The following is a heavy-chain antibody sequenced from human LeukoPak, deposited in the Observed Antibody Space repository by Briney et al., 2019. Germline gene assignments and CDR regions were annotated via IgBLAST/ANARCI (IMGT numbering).Heavy chain of an antibody. V-gene: IGHV4-39*01. CDR2: IYYSGST. CDR1: GGSISRYY. Sequence: SETLSLTCTVSGGSISRYYWSWIRQPPGKGLEWIGSIYYSGSTYYNPSLKSRVTISVDTSKNQFSLKLSSVTAADTAVYYCARHRLWFGEFNWFDPWGQGTLVTVSS. CDR3: ARHRLWFGEFNWFDP. D-gene: IGHD3-10*01. J-gene: IGHJ5*02.